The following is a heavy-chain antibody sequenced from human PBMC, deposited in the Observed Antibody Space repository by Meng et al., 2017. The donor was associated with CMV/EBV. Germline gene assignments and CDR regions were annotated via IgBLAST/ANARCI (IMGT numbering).Heavy chain of an antibody. CDR2: ISSSSSTI. CDR1: GFTFSSYE. Sequence: GGSLRLSCAAPGFTFSSYEMNWVRQAPGKGLEWVSYISSSSSTIYYADSVKGRFTISRDNAKNSLYLQMNSLRAEDTAVYYCARDRRTDQLLFLHYYYYGMDVWGQGTTVTVSS. J-gene: IGHJ6*02. D-gene: IGHD2-2*01. CDR3: ARDRRTDQLLFLHYYYYGMDV. V-gene: IGHV3-48*03.